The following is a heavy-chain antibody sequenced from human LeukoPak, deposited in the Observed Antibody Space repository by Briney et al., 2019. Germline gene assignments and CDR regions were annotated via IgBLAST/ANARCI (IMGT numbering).Heavy chain of an antibody. CDR1: GFTFSSYS. D-gene: IGHD1-26*01. CDR3: ARDGRGGSPTYYFDS. V-gene: IGHV3-21*01. CDR2: ISSSSSYI. J-gene: IGHJ4*02. Sequence: GGSLRLSCAASGFTFSSYSMNWVRQAPGKGLEWVSSISSSSSYIYYADSVKGRFTISRDNAKNSLYLQMNSLRAEDTAVYYCARDGRGGSPTYYFDSWGQGNLVTVSS.